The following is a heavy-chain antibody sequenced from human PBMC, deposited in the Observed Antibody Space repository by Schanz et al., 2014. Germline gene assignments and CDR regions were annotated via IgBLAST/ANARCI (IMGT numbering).Heavy chain of an antibody. J-gene: IGHJ4*02. D-gene: IGHD1-26*01. CDR3: ARSRSGFYFDY. CDR1: GFTFSIYA. Sequence: ESGGGLVQPGGSLRLSCSASGFTFSIYAMHWVRQAPGKGLEWVSAISGGGGTTYYTDSVKGRFTISRDNSKNTLYLQMNSLRAEDTAVYYCARSRSGFYFDYWGQGTLVTVSS. V-gene: IGHV3-23*01. CDR2: ISGGGGTT.